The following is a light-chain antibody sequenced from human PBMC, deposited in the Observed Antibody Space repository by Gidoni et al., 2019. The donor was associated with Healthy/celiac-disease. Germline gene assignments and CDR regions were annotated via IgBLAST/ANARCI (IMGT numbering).Light chain of an antibody. V-gene: IGKV1-33*01. CDR2: DAS. CDR1: QDISNY. J-gene: IGKJ4*01. CDR3: QQYDNRPLT. Sequence: DIQMPQSPSSLSASVGDRVTITCQASQDISNYLNWYQQKPGKAPKLLIYDASNLEIGVPSRFSGSGSGTDFTFTISSLQPEDIATYYCQQYDNRPLTFGGXTKVEIK.